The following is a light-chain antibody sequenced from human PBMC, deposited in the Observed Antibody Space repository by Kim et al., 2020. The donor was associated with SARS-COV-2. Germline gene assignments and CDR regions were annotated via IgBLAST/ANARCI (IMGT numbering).Light chain of an antibody. CDR3: QQYNTRSRT. CDR2: GAS. CDR1: KSIKSN. Sequence: VSPEERATLSSRTSKSIKSNLAEYQQKPGQASRLLIYGASTRATGIPARFGGSGSRTEFTLTISRLQSEGVAFYYCQQYNTRSRTFGHGTKVDIK. V-gene: IGKV3-15*01. J-gene: IGKJ1*01.